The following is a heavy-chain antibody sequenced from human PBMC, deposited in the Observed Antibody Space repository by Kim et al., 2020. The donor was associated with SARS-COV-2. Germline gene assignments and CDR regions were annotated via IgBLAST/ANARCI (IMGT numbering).Heavy chain of an antibody. V-gene: IGHV1-3*01. J-gene: IGHJ6*02. CDR2: INAGDGHT. D-gene: IGHD5-18*01. Sequence: ASVKVSCKASGFSFITYTMHWVRQAPGQGLEWMGWINAGDGHTKYSEKFQDRITITRDTSANTAYMELSSLTSEDTALYFCARDRDPIHLWFDYFYGMDVGGRGTTVTVSS. CDR3: ARDRDPIHLWFDYFYGMDV. CDR1: GFSFITYT.